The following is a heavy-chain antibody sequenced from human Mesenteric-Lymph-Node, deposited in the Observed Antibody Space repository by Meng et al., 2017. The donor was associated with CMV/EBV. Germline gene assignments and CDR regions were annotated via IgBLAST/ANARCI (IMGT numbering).Heavy chain of an antibody. Sequence: GGSLRLSYAASGFTFSKYAMSWVRQAPGKGLEWVSGISGSGGSTYYVDSVKGRLTISRDNSKNTLYLQMNSLRAEDTAVYYCAKGVGCSSTSCYTRVDSWGQGTLVTVSS. CDR3: AKGVGCSSTSCYTRVDS. CDR2: ISGSGGST. J-gene: IGHJ4*02. D-gene: IGHD2-2*02. CDR1: GFTFSKYA. V-gene: IGHV3-23*01.